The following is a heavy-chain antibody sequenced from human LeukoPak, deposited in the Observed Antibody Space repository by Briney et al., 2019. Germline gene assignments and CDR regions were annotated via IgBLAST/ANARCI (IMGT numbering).Heavy chain of an antibody. CDR2: INSDGSST. CDR1: GFTFSSYW. J-gene: IGHJ6*02. V-gene: IGHV3-74*01. CDR3: ASLGYSKGYYYGMDV. D-gene: IGHD4-11*01. Sequence: GGSLRLSCAASGFTFSSYWMHWVRQAPGQGLVWVSRINSDGSSTSYADSVKGRFTISRDNAKNTLFLQMNSLRAEDTAVYYCASLGYSKGYYYGMDVWGQGTTVTVSS.